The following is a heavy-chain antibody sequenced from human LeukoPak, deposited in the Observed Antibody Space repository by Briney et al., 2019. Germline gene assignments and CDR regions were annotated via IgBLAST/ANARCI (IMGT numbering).Heavy chain of an antibody. J-gene: IGHJ3*02. Sequence: GGSLRLSCAASGFTSSSYWMSSVRQAPGKGLEWVANIKQDGSEKYYVDSVKGRFTISRDNAKNSLYLQMNSLRAEDTAVYYCARETYYYDSSGYYFAFDIWGQGTMVTVSS. V-gene: IGHV3-7*01. CDR1: GFTSSSYW. D-gene: IGHD3-22*01. CDR3: ARETYYYDSSGYYFAFDI. CDR2: IKQDGSEK.